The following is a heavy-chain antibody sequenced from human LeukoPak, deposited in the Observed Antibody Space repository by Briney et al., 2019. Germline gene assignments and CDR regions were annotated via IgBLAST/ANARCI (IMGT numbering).Heavy chain of an antibody. CDR3: ARRVKTGWPPGYYYMDV. CDR2: ISSSSSYI. D-gene: IGHD5-24*01. Sequence: GGSLRLSCAASGFTFSSYSMNWVRQAPGKGLEWVSSISSSSSYIYYADSVKGRFTISRDNAKNSLYLQMNSLRAEDTAVYYCARRVKTGWPPGYYYMDVWGKGTTVTISS. CDR1: GFTFSSYS. V-gene: IGHV3-21*01. J-gene: IGHJ6*03.